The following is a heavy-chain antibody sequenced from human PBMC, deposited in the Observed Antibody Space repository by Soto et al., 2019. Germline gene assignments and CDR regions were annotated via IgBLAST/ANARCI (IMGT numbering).Heavy chain of an antibody. Sequence: QVQLVQSGAEVKKPGASVKVSCKASGYTFPTYAIHWVRQAPGQRLEWMGWINPGTGSAIYSQMFKGRVTISRDTSASTAYMELDSLRSEDTAVYYCAREVTTVSRFDYWGQGTLVTVSS. CDR3: AREVTTVSRFDY. V-gene: IGHV1-3*01. D-gene: IGHD4-17*01. J-gene: IGHJ4*02. CDR2: INPGTGSA. CDR1: GYTFPTYA.